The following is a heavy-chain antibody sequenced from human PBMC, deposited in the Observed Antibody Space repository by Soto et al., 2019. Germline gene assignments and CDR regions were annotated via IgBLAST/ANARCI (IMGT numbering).Heavy chain of an antibody. Sequence: GGSLRLSCAASGFTFSSYSMNWVRQAPGKGLEWVSSISSSSSYIYYADSVKGRFTISRDNAKNSLYLQMNSLRAEDTAVYYCARVLTKLPNYYFDYWGKGTLVTDSS. CDR3: ARVLTKLPNYYFDY. J-gene: IGHJ4*02. V-gene: IGHV3-21*01. CDR1: GFTFSSYS. D-gene: IGHD1-7*01. CDR2: ISSSSSYI.